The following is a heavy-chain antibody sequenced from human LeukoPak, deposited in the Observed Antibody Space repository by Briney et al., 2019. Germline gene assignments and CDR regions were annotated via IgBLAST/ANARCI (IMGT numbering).Heavy chain of an antibody. CDR1: GFPFSSYA. CDR2: IRYDGSDK. V-gene: IGHV3-30*02. J-gene: IGHJ4*02. Sequence: GGSQRLSCAASGFPFSSYAMHWVRQAPGKGLEWVAFIRYDGSDKYYGDSVKGRFTISRDNSKNTLYLQMNSLRAEDTAVYYCAKMTGCYFHYWGQGTLVTVSS. D-gene: IGHD3-9*01. CDR3: AKMTGCYFHY.